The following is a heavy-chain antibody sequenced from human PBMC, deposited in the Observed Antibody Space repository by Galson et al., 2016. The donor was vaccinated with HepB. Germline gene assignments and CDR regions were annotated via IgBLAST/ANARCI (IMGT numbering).Heavy chain of an antibody. Sequence: ETLSLTCTVSGGSISSSINDWGWIRQPPGKGLEWIGTIYDGGSTYYNPSLTSRVTMSVDTSKNQFSLKLTSVTDADTAVYYCARDQHGSFFAYWGQGTLVTVSS. V-gene: IGHV4-39*07. J-gene: IGHJ4*02. CDR2: IYDGGST. CDR1: GGSISSSIND. CDR3: ARDQHGSFFAY. D-gene: IGHD3-10*01.